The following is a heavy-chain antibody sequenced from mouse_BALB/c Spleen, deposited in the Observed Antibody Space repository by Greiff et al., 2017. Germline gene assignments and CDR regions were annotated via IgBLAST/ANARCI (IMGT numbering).Heavy chain of an antibody. CDR2: ISDGGSYT. CDR3: AKGGNYGGPSMDY. Sequence: EVHLVESGGGLVKPGGSLKLSCAASGFTFSDYYMYWVRQTPEKRLEWVATISDGGSYTYYPDSVKGRFTISRDNAKNNLYLQMSSLKSEDTAMYYCAKGGNYGGPSMDYWGQGTSVTVSS. V-gene: IGHV5-4*02. CDR1: GFTFSDYY. D-gene: IGHD2-1*01. J-gene: IGHJ4*01.